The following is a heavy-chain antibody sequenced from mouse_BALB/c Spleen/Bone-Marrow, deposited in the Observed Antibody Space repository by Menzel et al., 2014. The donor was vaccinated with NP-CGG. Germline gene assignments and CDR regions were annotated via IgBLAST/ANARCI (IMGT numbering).Heavy chain of an antibody. CDR1: GYTFTTYW. J-gene: IGHJ4*01. D-gene: IGHD2-14*01. CDR2: IYPGDGDT. CDR3: ARYYRYDGGYAMAY. V-gene: IGHV1-87*01. Sequence: VQLQQSGAELARPGASVKLSCKASGYTFTTYWMHWVKQRPGQGLEWIGAIYPGDGDTRYTQKFKGKATLTADKSSSTAYMQLSSLASEDSAVYSCARYYRYDGGYAMAYWGQGTSVTVSS.